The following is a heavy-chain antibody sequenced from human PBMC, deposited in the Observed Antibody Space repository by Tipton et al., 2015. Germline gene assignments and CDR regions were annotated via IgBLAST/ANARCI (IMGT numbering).Heavy chain of an antibody. CDR1: YW. Sequence: YWSWSRQHPGKGLEWMGIIYPGDSDTRYSPSFQGQVAIYADKSISTAYLHWSSLKASDTAMYYCARRGLDDGFDLWGQGTMVTVSS. CDR2: IYPGDSDT. CDR3: ARRGLDDGFDL. J-gene: IGHJ3*01. V-gene: IGHV5-51*01.